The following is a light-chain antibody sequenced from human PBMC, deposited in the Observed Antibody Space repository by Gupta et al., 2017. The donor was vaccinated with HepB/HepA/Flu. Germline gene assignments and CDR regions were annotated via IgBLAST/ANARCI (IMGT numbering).Light chain of an antibody. Sequence: SSVLPQPPSVSVSLGQTARLPCPGDKLGDKYACWYQQKPGQSPVLVIYQDSKRPAGGTQRFSGSNTGNTATLTISGAKAMEEADYYCQAGDSSSGVVFGGGTKLTVL. CDR1: KLGDKY. CDR2: QDS. CDR3: QAGDSSSGVV. V-gene: IGLV3-1*01. J-gene: IGLJ2*01.